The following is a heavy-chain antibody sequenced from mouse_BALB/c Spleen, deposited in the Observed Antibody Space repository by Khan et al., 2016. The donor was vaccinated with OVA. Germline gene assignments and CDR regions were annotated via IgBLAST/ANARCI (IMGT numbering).Heavy chain of an antibody. J-gene: IGHJ2*01. CDR3: ARIKKIVATNVEY. CDR2: TNPTNGRT. Sequence: VQLQQSGAELVKAGASVKMSCKASGYTFTSYWMHWVKQRLGQGLEWFAETNPTNGRTYYNEKFKSKATLTVDKSSSTAYMLLSGPTFEDSAVYYCARIKKIVATNVEYWGQGTTLTVSS. D-gene: IGHD1-1*01. CDR1: GYTFTSYW. V-gene: IGHV1S81*02.